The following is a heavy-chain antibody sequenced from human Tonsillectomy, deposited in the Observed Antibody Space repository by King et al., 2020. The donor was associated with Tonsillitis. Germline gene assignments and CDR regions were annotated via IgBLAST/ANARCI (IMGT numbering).Heavy chain of an antibody. CDR3: ARLRDDILPGYFDY. CDR2: IFPGDSDI. Sequence: QLVQSGAEVKKPGESVKISCKGSGYIFTAYWIGWVRQIPGKGLEWMGFIFPGDSDIRDSPSFQGKVTISADKSISTAYLQWSSLKASDTAIYYCARLRDDILPGYFDYWGQGTLVTVSS. CDR1: GYIFTAYW. V-gene: IGHV5-51*01. J-gene: IGHJ4*02. D-gene: IGHD3-9*01.